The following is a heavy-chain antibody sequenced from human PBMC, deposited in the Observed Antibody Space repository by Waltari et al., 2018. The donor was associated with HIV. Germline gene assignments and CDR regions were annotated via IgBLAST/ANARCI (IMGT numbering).Heavy chain of an antibody. CDR2: IKSKADGGTT. J-gene: IGHJ4*02. Sequence: EVQLVESGGDLVKPGGCLRLSLSASGFTFSNAATSGGRQAPGKGPEWVCRIKSKADGGTTDYAAPVKGRFTISRDDSKNTLYLQMNSLRFEDTAVYYCTTDEFYYGNSGYFDYWGQGTLVTVSS. D-gene: IGHD3-22*01. CDR1: GFTFSNAA. CDR3: TTDEFYYGNSGYFDY. V-gene: IGHV3-15*05.